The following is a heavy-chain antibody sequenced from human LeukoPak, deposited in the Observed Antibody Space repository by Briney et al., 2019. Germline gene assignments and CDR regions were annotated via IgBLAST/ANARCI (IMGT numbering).Heavy chain of an antibody. Sequence: ASVKVSCKASGYTFTSYYMHWVRQAPGQGLEWMGIINPSGGSTSYAQKFQGRVTMTRDTSTSTVYMELSSLRSEDTAVYYCARDGHLHYDFWSGPSVRHYGMDVWGQGTTVTVSS. V-gene: IGHV1-46*01. D-gene: IGHD3-3*01. J-gene: IGHJ6*02. CDR2: INPSGGST. CDR3: ARDGHLHYDFWSGPSVRHYGMDV. CDR1: GYTFTSYY.